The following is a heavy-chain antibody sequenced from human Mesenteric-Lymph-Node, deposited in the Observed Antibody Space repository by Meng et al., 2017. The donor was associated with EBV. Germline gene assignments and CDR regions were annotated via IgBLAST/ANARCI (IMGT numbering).Heavy chain of an antibody. J-gene: IGHJ4*02. V-gene: IGHV4-30-4*01. CDR3: ARVEQWLLYFDY. CDR1: GGSISSGGYY. Sequence: QVRLQESGPGLVKPSQTLSLTCAVSGGSISSGGYYWSWIRQPPGKGLEWIGYIYYSGSTYYNPSLKSRVTISVDTSKNQFSLKLSSVTAADTAVYYCARVEQWLLYFDYWGQGTLVTVSS. CDR2: IYYSGST. D-gene: IGHD6-19*01.